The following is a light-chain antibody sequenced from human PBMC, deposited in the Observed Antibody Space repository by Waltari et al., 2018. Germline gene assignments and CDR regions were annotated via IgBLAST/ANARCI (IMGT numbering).Light chain of an antibody. Sequence: DIQMTQSPSTLSASIGDRVTITCRASQNVDTWLAWYQQKPGKAPKLLVYKTSTLHSGVPSRFSGSGSGTHFTLTISSLQPDDFATYYCQQYNTYWTFGQGTKVE. CDR2: KTS. J-gene: IGKJ1*01. V-gene: IGKV1-5*03. CDR1: QNVDTW. CDR3: QQYNTYWT.